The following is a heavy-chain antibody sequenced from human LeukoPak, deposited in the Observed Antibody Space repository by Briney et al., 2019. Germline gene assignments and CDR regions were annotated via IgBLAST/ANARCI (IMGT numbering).Heavy chain of an antibody. CDR1: GFTFSSYG. V-gene: IGHV3-30*02. Sequence: GGSLRLSCSASGFTFSSYGIHWVRQAPGKGLEWVAFIRKEGTNKYYSDSVKGRFTISRDNAKNSLYLQMNSLRAEDTAVYYCARGLYYDSSPPPWGQGTVVTVSS. CDR2: IRKEGTNK. J-gene: IGHJ3*01. D-gene: IGHD3-22*01. CDR3: ARGLYYDSSPPP.